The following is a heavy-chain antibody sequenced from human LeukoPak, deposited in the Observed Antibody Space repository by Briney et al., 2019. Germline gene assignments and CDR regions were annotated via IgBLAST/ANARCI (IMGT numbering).Heavy chain of an antibody. CDR2: ISGSGGST. CDR3: AKGPNQYCSSGSCYVDY. D-gene: IGHD2-15*01. Sequence: GGSLRLSCAASGFTFSSYAMSWVRQAPGKGLEWVSAISGSGGSTYYADSVKGRFTISRDNSKNTLYLQMNSLRAEDTAVYYCAKGPNQYCSSGSCYVDYWGQGTLVTVSS. V-gene: IGHV3-23*01. CDR1: GFTFSSYA. J-gene: IGHJ4*02.